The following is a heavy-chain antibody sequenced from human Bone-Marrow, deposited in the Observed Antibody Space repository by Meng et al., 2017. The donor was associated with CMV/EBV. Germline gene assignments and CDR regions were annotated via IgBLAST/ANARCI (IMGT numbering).Heavy chain of an antibody. CDR2: ISSSGSTV. D-gene: IGHD6-19*01. CDR1: GFTFSSYA. J-gene: IGHJ4*02. V-gene: IGHV3-48*04. Sequence: GGSLRLSCAASGFTFSSYAMSWVRQAPGKGLECVSYISSSGSTVNYADSVKGRFTISRDNAKNSLYLQMTSLRAEDTAVYYCARDASYSSAYQAETPLWGQGTLVTGSS. CDR3: ARDASYSSAYQAETPL.